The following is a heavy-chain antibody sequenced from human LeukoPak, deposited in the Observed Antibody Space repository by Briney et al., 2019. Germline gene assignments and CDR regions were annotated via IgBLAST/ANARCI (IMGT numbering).Heavy chain of an antibody. Sequence: GGSLRLSCAASGFTFSSYAMHWVRQAPGKGLEWVAVISYDGSNKYYADSVKGRFTISRDNSKNTLYLQMNSLRAEDTAVYYCAREPIPVVAAMNLHTGYWGQGTLVTVSS. V-gene: IGHV3-30-3*01. J-gene: IGHJ4*02. CDR1: GFTFSSYA. D-gene: IGHD2-15*01. CDR2: ISYDGSNK. CDR3: AREPIPVVAAMNLHTGY.